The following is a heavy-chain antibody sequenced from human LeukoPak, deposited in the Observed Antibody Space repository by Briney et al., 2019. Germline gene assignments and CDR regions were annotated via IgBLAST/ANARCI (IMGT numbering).Heavy chain of an antibody. D-gene: IGHD4-23*01. CDR1: GGSFSGYY. Sequence: SETLSLTCAVYGGSFSGYYWSWIRQPPGKGLEWIGEINHSGSTNYNPSLKSRVTISVDTSKNQFSLKLSSVTAADTAVYYCARATTVGSYYYGMDVWGQGTTVTVSS. CDR3: ARATTVGSYYYGMDV. CDR2: INHSGST. J-gene: IGHJ6*02. V-gene: IGHV4-34*01.